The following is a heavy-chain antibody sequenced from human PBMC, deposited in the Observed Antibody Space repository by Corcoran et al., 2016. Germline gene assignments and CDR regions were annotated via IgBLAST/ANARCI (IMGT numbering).Heavy chain of an antibody. CDR1: GFTFSSYS. CDR3: ARIGAVGAFQAVDY. Sequence: EVQLVESGGGLVQPGGSLRLSCAASGFTFSSYSMNWVRQAPGKGLEWVSYISSSSSTIYYADSVKGRFTISRDNAKNSLYLQMNSLRAEDTAVYYCARIGAVGAFQAVDYWGQGTLVTVSS. D-gene: IGHD1-26*01. J-gene: IGHJ4*02. V-gene: IGHV3-48*04. CDR2: ISSSSSTI.